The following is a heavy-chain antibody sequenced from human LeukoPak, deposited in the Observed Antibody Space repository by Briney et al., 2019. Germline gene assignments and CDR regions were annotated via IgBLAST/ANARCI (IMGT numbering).Heavy chain of an antibody. V-gene: IGHV4-34*01. D-gene: IGHD2-15*01. J-gene: IGHJ4*02. CDR2: INHSGGT. CDR3: ARDPGLSYCSGGSCYFDY. Sequence: PSETLSLTCAVYSGSLSGYYWSWIRQPPGKGLEWIGEINHSGGTNYNPSLKSRVTIAVDTSKNQFSLKLTSVTAADTAVYYCARDPGLSYCSGGSCYFDYWGQGVLVTVSS. CDR1: SGSLSGYY.